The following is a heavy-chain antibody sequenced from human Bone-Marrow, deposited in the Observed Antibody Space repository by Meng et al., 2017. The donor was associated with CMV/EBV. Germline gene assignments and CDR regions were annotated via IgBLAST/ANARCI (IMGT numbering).Heavy chain of an antibody. Sequence: ASVKVFCKASGDTFTGYYLHWVRQAPGQGLEWMGWSNPHRGDTKYAQKVPDIVTMTRDTSISTDHMELSRLTSVDTAVYYCARGSASGYDFGRAYYISDYFDSWGQGTLVTGYS. V-gene: IGHV1-2*02. CDR3: ARGSASGYDFGRAYYISDYFDS. CDR2: SNPHRGDT. D-gene: IGHD3-3*01. J-gene: IGHJ4*02. CDR1: GDTFTGYY.